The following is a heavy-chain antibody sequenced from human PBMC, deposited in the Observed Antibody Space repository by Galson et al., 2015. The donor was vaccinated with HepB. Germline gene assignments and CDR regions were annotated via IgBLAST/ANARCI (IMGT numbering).Heavy chain of an antibody. Sequence: SLSLTCTVSGGSISSGGYYWTWIRQHAGNGLEWFVYIYYSGSTYYIPSLKSRVTMSADTSQNQFSLKLSTVTAADTAVYYCARVRGSDFDYWGQGTLVTVSS. CDR2: IYYSGST. CDR1: GGSISSGGYY. V-gene: IGHV4-31*03. D-gene: IGHD1-26*01. CDR3: ARVRGSDFDY. J-gene: IGHJ4*02.